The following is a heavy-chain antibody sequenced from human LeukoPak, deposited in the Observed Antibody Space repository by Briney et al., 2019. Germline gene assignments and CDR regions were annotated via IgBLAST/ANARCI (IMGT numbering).Heavy chain of an antibody. Sequence: PSETLSLTCTVSGGSISSYYWSWIRQPPGKGLEWIGEITPSGSTNYSPSLKSRVSISIDTSKKKLSPRLTSVTAADSAVYYCASSFYYDSRDYWGQGTLVTVSS. J-gene: IGHJ4*02. V-gene: IGHV4-34*01. CDR3: ASSFYYDSRDY. CDR1: GGSISSYY. D-gene: IGHD3-22*01. CDR2: ITPSGST.